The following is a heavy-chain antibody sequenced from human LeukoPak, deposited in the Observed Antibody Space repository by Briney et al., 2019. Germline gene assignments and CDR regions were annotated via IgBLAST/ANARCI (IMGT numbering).Heavy chain of an antibody. V-gene: IGHV4-39*07. CDR2: IYYSGST. J-gene: IGHJ4*02. CDR1: GGSISSSSYY. CDR3: GLNGSGSYYAFDY. D-gene: IGHD3-10*01. Sequence: PSETLSLTCTVSGGSISSSSYYWGWIRQPPGKGLEWIGSIYYSGSTYYNPSLKSRVTISVDTSKNQFSLKLSSVTAADTAVYYCGLNGSGSYYAFDYWGQGTLVTVSS.